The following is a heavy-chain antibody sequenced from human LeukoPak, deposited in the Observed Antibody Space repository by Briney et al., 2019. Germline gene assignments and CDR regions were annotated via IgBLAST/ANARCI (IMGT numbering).Heavy chain of an antibody. J-gene: IGHJ4*02. CDR1: GYTFTGYY. D-gene: IGHD1-20*01. CDR2: INPNTAGT. Sequence: ASVKVSCKASGYTFTGYYMHWVRQAPGQGLEWMGWINPNTAGTNYAQKFQGRVTMTWDTSISTAYMDLCSLRSDDTAVYYCARENYNWDPFDYWGQGTLVTVSS. V-gene: IGHV1-2*02. CDR3: ARENYNWDPFDY.